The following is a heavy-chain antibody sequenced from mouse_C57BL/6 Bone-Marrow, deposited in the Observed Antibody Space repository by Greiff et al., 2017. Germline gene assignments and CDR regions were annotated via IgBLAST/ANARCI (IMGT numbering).Heavy chain of an antibody. Sequence: QVQLQQPGAELVKPGASVKLSCKASGYTFTSYWMHWVKQRPGRGLEWIGRIDPSSGGTKYNEKFKSKATLTVDKPSSTAYMQLSSLTSEDSAVFSVSRCDGYDGCYFDYWGQGTTLTVSS. J-gene: IGHJ2*01. CDR3: SRCDGYDGCYFDY. D-gene: IGHD2-2*01. CDR1: GYTFTSYW. CDR2: IDPSSGGT. V-gene: IGHV1-72*01.